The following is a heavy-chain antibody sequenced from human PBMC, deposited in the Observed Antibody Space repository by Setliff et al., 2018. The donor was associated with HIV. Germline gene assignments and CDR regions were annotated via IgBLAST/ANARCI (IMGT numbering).Heavy chain of an antibody. Sequence: PSETLSLTCAVYGGSFSGYYWSWIRQPPGKGLEWIGEINHSGSTNYNMSLWSRVTISLDPSKDHFSLKLRSVTAADTAVYYCARLSPLDWPFDYWGQGTLVTVSS. CDR1: GGSFSGYY. CDR2: INHSGST. CDR3: ARLSPLDWPFDY. J-gene: IGHJ4*02. D-gene: IGHD3-9*01. V-gene: IGHV4-34*01.